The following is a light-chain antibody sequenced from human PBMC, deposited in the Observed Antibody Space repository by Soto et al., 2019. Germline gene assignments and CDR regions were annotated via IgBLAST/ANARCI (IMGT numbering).Light chain of an antibody. CDR1: QSVNSNY. V-gene: IGKV3-20*01. CDR3: KQYDSTPPT. J-gene: IGKJ1*01. CDR2: GAS. Sequence: PGDRATLSCRASQSVNSNYLAWYQRKPGQAPRLLIYGASNRATDIPYRFSASGSGTDFTLTITRLDAEDFAVYYCKQYDSTPPTFGQGTKVEVK.